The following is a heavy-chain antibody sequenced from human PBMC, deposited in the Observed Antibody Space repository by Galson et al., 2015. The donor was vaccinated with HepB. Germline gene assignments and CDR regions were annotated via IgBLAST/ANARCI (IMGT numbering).Heavy chain of an antibody. Sequence: SLRLSCAASGFTFSSCSMNWVRQAPGKGLEWVSSISSSSSYIYYADSVKGRFTISRDNAKNSLYLQMNSLRAEDTAVYYCARDIDCSGGSCYSNYYYGMDVWGQGTTVTVSS. J-gene: IGHJ6*02. CDR2: ISSSSSYI. D-gene: IGHD2-15*01. V-gene: IGHV3-21*01. CDR1: GFTFSSCS. CDR3: ARDIDCSGGSCYSNYYYGMDV.